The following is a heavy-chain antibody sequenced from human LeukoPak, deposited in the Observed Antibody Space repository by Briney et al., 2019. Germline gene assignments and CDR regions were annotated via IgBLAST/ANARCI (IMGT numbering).Heavy chain of an antibody. V-gene: IGHV4-30-2*01. CDR1: GGSISSGGYY. D-gene: IGHD3-10*01. CDR2: IYHSGST. J-gene: IGHJ5*02. Sequence: LQTLSLTCTVSGGSISSGGYYWSWIRQPPGKGLEWIGYIYHSGSTYYNPSLKSRVTVSVDRSKNQFSLKLSSVTAANTAVYYCARGRGRSNWFDPWGQGTLVTVSS. CDR3: ARGRGRSNWFDP.